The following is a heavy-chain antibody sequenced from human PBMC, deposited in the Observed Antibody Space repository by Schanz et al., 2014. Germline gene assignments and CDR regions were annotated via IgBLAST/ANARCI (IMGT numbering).Heavy chain of an antibody. CDR1: GITFSDYA. V-gene: IGHV3-21*01. CDR2: ISSTSTYI. CDR3: VREGSSSPDCCYYNGMDV. D-gene: IGHD6-6*01. Sequence: EVKLLESGGALEQPGGSLRLSCAASGITFSDYAMIWVRQAPGKGLEWVSSISSTSTYINYADSVKGRFTISRDNAKNSLHLQMNSLRAEDTAVYYCVREGSSSPDCCYYNGMDVWGQGTTVTVSS. J-gene: IGHJ6*02.